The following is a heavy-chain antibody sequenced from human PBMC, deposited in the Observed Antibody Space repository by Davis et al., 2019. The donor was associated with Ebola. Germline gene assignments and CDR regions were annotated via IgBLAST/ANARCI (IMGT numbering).Heavy chain of an antibody. D-gene: IGHD4-23*01. J-gene: IGHJ4*02. CDR1: GGSFSGYY. V-gene: IGHV4-34*01. Sequence: PSETLSLTCAVYGGSFSGYYWSWIRQPPGKGLEWIGEINHSGSTNYNPSLKSRVTISVDTSKNQFSLKLSSVTAADTAVYYCARTGNPDEFPFDYWGQGTLVTVSS. CDR3: ARTGNPDEFPFDY. CDR2: INHSGST.